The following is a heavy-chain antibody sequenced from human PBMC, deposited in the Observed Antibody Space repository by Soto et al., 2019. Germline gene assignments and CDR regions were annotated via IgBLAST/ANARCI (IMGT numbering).Heavy chain of an antibody. J-gene: IGHJ4*02. D-gene: IGHD1-26*01. CDR3: ASIPPSAVGATTEVDY. Sequence: WGSMKLSYASSGLTCSIHCIHCFGQVPGKGLVWVSRINGDGTSTGYADSVKGRFTISRDNAENTLYLLMNSLRGEDTALYYCASIPPSAVGATTEVDYWGQGTLVTVSS. CDR2: INGDGTST. CDR1: GLTCSIHC. V-gene: IGHV3-74*01.